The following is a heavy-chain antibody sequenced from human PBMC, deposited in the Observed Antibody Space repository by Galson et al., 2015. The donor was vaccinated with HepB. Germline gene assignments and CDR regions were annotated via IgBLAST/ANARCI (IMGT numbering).Heavy chain of an antibody. D-gene: IGHD3-10*01. CDR2: TFPSLNIV. V-gene: IGHV1-69*02. J-gene: IGHJ5*01. CDR3: AAHSGSNWLDS. CDR1: GVTFSTYI. Sequence: VKVSCKASGVTFSTYIISWVRQAPEQGLEWMGRTFPSLNIVDYAQRFKGKIRITADKSTTTAYMELSGLRSEDTAVYYCAAHSGSNWLDSWGQGTLITVSS.